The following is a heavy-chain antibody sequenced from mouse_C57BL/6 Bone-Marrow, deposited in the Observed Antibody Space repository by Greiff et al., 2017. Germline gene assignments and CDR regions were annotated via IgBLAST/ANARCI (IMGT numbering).Heavy chain of an antibody. D-gene: IGHD1-1*01. CDR3: ARVITTASEYVDY. J-gene: IGHJ2*01. Sequence: EVKLMESGPGLVKPSQSLSLTCSVTGYSITSGYYWNWIRQFPGNKLEWMGYISYDGSNNYNPSLKNRISITRDTSKNQFFLKLNSVTTEDTATYYCARVITTASEYVDYWGQGTTLTVSS. CDR2: ISYDGSN. CDR1: GYSITSGYY. V-gene: IGHV3-6*01.